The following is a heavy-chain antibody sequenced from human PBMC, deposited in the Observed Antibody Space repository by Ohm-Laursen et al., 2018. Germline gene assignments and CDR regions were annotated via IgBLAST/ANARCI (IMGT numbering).Heavy chain of an antibody. V-gene: IGHV3-72*01. Sequence: SLRLSCAASGFTFSDHYMDWVRQTPGKGLEWVGRSRNKASNYTTEYAASVKGRFAISRHESNDSVYLQMNSLRAEDTAVYYCARNSSTWGRSVDYWGQGALVTVSS. CDR2: SRNKASNYTT. CDR3: ARNSSTWGRSVDY. D-gene: IGHD2-2*01. J-gene: IGHJ4*02. CDR1: GFTFSDHY.